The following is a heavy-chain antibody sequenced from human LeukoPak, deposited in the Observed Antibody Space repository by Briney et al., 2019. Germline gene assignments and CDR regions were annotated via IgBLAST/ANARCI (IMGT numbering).Heavy chain of an antibody. CDR3: ARDYASSGYYAY. CDR1: GYTFPSYY. CDR2: INPSGGST. D-gene: IGHD3-22*01. J-gene: IGHJ4*02. V-gene: IGHV1-46*01. Sequence: ASVKVSCKASGYTFPSYYMHGVRQAPGQGLEWMGIINPSGGSTSYAQNYQCRVTMTRETSTSTVYMELISMRSEDTAVYYCARDYASSGYYAYWGQGTLVTVSS.